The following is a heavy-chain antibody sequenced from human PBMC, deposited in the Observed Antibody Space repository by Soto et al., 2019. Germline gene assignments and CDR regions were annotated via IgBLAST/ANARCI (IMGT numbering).Heavy chain of an antibody. CDR1: GYSFSTYD. J-gene: IGHJ5*02. D-gene: IGHD2-2*02. Sequence: QVQLVQSGAEVKKPGASVKVSCKASGYSFSTYDINWVRQAAGQGLEWMGWVNPKSGNTDYAQRFRGRVTMTSNTSISTVYMELGALTPEDTAVYYCASSYCDCTSCYTDWFDPWGQGTLVSVSS. CDR3: ASSYCDCTSCYTDWFDP. CDR2: VNPKSGNT. V-gene: IGHV1-8*01.